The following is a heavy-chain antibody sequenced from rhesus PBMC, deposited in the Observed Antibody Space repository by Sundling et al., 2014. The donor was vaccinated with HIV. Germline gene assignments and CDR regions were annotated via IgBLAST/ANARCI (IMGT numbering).Heavy chain of an antibody. Sequence: EVQLVETGGGLVQPGGSLKLSCTASGFSIDTYGMTWVRQAPGKGLEWVSTINSDGGSKYYADSVKGRFTVSRDNSKNMFSLQMNSLRTEDTALYYCATNIWTGYHRDGLDSWGQGVVVTVSS. J-gene: IGHJ6*01. CDR3: ATNIWTGYHRDGLDS. D-gene: IGHD3-3*01. CDR2: INSDGGSK. V-gene: IGHV3S42*01. CDR1: GFSIDTYG.